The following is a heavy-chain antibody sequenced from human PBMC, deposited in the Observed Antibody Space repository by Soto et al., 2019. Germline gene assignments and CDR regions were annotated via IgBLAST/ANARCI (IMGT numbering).Heavy chain of an antibody. J-gene: IGHJ4*02. CDR3: ARDWWEEPAGKETVSQFDY. V-gene: IGHV3-33*01. D-gene: IGHD6-13*01. Sequence: QVHLVESGGGVVQPGRSLTLSYTASGFAFSNYGIHWVRQAPGRGLEWVAVIWSDGTKKFYAGSVRGRFTISRDNSKNMIYLQMNSLRAEDTAVYYCARDWWEEPAGKETVSQFDYWGQGTLVTVSS. CDR2: IWSDGTKK. CDR1: GFAFSNYG.